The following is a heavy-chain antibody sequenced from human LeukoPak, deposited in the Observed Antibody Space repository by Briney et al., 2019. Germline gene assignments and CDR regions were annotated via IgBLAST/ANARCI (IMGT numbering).Heavy chain of an antibody. D-gene: IGHD6-19*01. CDR3: ARRSRAMAGSSLFDY. J-gene: IGHJ4*02. CDR1: GYTFTGYY. V-gene: IGHV1-2*02. Sequence: ASVKLSCKASGYTFTGYYMHWVRQAPGQGLEWMGRINPNSGGTNYAHKFQGRVTMTRDTSISTAYMELSRLRADDTAVYYCARRSRAMAGSSLFDYWGQGGLVTVSS. CDR2: INPNSGGT.